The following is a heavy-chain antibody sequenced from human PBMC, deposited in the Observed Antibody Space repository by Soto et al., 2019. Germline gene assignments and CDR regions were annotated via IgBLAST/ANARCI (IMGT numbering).Heavy chain of an antibody. D-gene: IGHD4-17*01. V-gene: IGHV4-59*07. CDR2: ISYTARI. CDR1: GDSISGYY. CDR3: ARGPTTTKPYWYFDV. J-gene: IGHJ2*01. Sequence: QVQLQESGPGLVKPSVTLSLTCTVSGDSISGYYWSWIRQPPGKELEWIGYISYTARISYNPSLRSRVTMSIDTSKIHVPSRLSAVTAADTALYCCARGPTTTKPYWYFDVWGRGTLVAVSS.